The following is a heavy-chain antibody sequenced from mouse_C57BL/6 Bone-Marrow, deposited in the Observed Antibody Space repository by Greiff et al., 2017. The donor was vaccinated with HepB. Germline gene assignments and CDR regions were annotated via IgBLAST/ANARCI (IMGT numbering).Heavy chain of an antibody. Sequence: EVKLMDSGGGLVQSGRSLRLSCATSGFTFSDFYMEWVRQAPGKGLEWIAASRNKANDYTTEYSASVKGRFIVSRDTSQSILYLQMNALRAEDTAIYYCARGEDWYFDVWGTGTTVTVSS. CDR3: ARGEDWYFDV. CDR1: GFTFSDFY. V-gene: IGHV7-1*01. J-gene: IGHJ1*03. CDR2: SRNKANDYTT.